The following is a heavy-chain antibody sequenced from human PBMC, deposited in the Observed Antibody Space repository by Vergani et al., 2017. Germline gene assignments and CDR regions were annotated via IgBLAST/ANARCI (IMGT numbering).Heavy chain of an antibody. CDR1: GFTFSSFA. CDR2: ISSGSGSYI. J-gene: IGHJ4*02. CDR3: ARDVGSTVSFXSSGYERPYYFDY. D-gene: IGHD3-22*01. V-gene: IGHV3-21*01. Sequence: VHLVESGGGLVKPGGSVRLSCSASGFTFSSFAMIWVRQAPGKGLEWVSFISSGSGSYIYIADSMKGRFTISRDNAKNSLFLQMSSLRADDSAVYYCARDVGSTVSFXSSGYERPYYFDYWGQGTLVTVSS.